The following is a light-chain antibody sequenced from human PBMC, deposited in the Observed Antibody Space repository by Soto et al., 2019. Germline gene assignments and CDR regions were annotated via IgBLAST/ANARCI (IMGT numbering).Light chain of an antibody. Sequence: DIQMTQSPSTLSASVGDRVTITCRARQSISSWLAWYQQKPGQAPELLIYQASSLKSGVTSRFSGSGSGTEFTLSMSCLQPDDFATDYCQQYNNYRTFVHGTKVEI. CDR2: QAS. CDR3: QQYNNYRT. J-gene: IGKJ1*01. CDR1: QSISSW. V-gene: IGKV1-5*03.